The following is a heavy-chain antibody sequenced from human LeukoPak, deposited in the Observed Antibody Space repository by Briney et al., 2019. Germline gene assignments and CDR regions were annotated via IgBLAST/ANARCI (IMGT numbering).Heavy chain of an antibody. D-gene: IGHD3-16*01. Sequence: GGSLRLSCAASEFTFSSYAMSWVRQAPGKGLDWVSAISGSGGSTYYADSVKGRFTISRDNSKNTLYLQMNSLRAEDTAVYYCAKISTLPLLYYFDYWGQGTLVTVSS. CDR3: AKISTLPLLYYFDY. V-gene: IGHV3-23*01. J-gene: IGHJ4*02. CDR1: EFTFSSYA. CDR2: ISGSGGST.